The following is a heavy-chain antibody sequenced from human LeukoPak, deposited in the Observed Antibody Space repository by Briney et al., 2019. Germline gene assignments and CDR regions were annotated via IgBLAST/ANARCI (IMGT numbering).Heavy chain of an antibody. J-gene: IGHJ4*02. Sequence: GGSLRLSCAASGFTFSTYNMNWVRQAPGKGLEWVSHITSSSTNIYYADSVKGRFTISRDNAKNALSLQMNSLRDENTAVYYCATSGNYYLKYWGQGTLVTVSS. V-gene: IGHV3-48*02. CDR2: ITSSSTNI. CDR3: ATSGNYYLKY. CDR1: GFTFSTYN. D-gene: IGHD1-26*01.